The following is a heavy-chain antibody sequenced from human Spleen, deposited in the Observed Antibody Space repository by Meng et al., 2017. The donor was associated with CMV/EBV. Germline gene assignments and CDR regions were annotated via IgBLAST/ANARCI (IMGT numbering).Heavy chain of an antibody. D-gene: IGHD3-22*01. Sequence: CAYDGGSFSSYYWSWLRQPPGKGLEWIREINHSGCTNYNPSLKSRVTISVDTSKNQFSLKLSSVTAADTAVYYCARDGSGYGVFDYWGQGTLVTVSS. CDR3: ARDGSGYGVFDY. CDR1: GGSFSSYY. J-gene: IGHJ4*02. V-gene: IGHV4-34*01. CDR2: INHSGCT.